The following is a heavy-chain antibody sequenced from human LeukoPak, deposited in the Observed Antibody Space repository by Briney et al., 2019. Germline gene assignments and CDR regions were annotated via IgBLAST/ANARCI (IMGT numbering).Heavy chain of an antibody. D-gene: IGHD3-22*01. Sequence: ASVKVSCKASGYTFTGYYMHWVRQAPGQGLEWMGWINPNSGGTNYAQKFQGRVTMTRDTSISTAYMELSRLSSDDTAVYYCARGSDSDSSMKLGNDYWGQGTLVTVSS. CDR1: GYTFTGYY. J-gene: IGHJ4*02. CDR3: ARGSDSDSSMKLGNDY. V-gene: IGHV1-2*02. CDR2: INPNSGGT.